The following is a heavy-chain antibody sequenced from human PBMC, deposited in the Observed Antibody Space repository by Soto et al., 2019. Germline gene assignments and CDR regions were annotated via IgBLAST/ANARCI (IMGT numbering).Heavy chain of an antibody. CDR1: GFTFTSSA. Sequence: ASVKVSCKASGFTFTSSAVQWVRQARGQRLEWIGWIVVGSGNTNYAQKFQERVTITRDMSTSTAYMELSSLRSEDTAVYYCAADQGVAGTRNYYYYYGLDVWG. CDR2: IVVGSGNT. J-gene: IGHJ6*02. CDR3: AADQGVAGTRNYYYYYGLDV. V-gene: IGHV1-58*01. D-gene: IGHD6-19*01.